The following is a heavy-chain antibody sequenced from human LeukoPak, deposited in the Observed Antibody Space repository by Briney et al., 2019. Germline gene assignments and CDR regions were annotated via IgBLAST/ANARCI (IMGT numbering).Heavy chain of an antibody. J-gene: IGHJ3*02. CDR2: INHSGST. V-gene: IGHV4-34*01. CDR1: GGSFSVYY. CDR3: AISGNYFTRDAFDI. D-gene: IGHD1-26*01. Sequence: SETLSLTCAVYGGSFSVYYWSWIRQPPGKGLEWIGEINHSGSTNYNPSLKSRVTISGDTSKHHFSLALRSVTAADTAVYYCAISGNYFTRDAFDIWGQGTMVTVSS.